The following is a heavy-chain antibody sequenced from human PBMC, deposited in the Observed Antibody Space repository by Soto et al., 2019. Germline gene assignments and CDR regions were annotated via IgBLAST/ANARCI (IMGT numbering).Heavy chain of an antibody. V-gene: IGHV4-34*01. CDR3: ARGLLASGSYYDDTSGDFDY. D-gene: IGHD1-26*01. CDR1: CGSFSGYY. J-gene: IGHJ4*02. Sequence: SETMSLNCAVYCGSFSGYYWSWIRQPPGKGLEWIGEINHSGSTNYNPSLKSRVTISVDTSKNQFSLKLSSVTAADTAVYYCARGLLASGSYYDDTSGDFDYWGQGTLVTVSS. CDR2: INHSGST.